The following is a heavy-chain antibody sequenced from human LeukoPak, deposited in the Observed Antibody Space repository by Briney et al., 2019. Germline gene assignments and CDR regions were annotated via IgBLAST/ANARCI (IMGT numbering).Heavy chain of an antibody. D-gene: IGHD3-22*01. V-gene: IGHV3-23*01. CDR3: AKSEYYYDSSGYHALFDY. Sequence: GGSLRLSCAASGFTFSSYAMSWVRQAPGKGLEWVSAISGSGGSTYYADSVKGRLTISRDNSKNTLYLQMNSLRAEDTAVYYCAKSEYYYDSSGYHALFDYWGQGTLVTVSS. J-gene: IGHJ4*02. CDR2: ISGSGGST. CDR1: GFTFSSYA.